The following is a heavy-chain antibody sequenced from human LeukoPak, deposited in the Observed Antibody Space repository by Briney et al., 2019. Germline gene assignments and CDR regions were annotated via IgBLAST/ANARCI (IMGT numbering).Heavy chain of an antibody. CDR3: ARDPLNGALDI. CDR2: MNPDGSTI. J-gene: IGHJ3*02. Sequence: PGGSLRLSRTASGFSFSGSWMSWVRQLPGKGLEWLADMNPDGSTIVYVDSVKGRFTISRNNAKNSVYLQMDGLRAEDTAVYYCARDPLNGALDIWGQGTLVTVSS. CDR1: GFSFSGSW. V-gene: IGHV3-7*01.